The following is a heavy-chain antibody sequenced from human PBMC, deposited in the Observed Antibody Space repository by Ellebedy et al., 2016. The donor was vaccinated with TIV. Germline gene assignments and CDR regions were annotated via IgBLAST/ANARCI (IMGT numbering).Heavy chain of an antibody. D-gene: IGHD3-16*01. V-gene: IGHV3-64D*06. CDR1: GFSFSTFA. Sequence: PGGSLRLSCSASGFSFSTFAMHWVRQAPAGKRLEYAVGWIGNGGSTYYADSVKVIFTISRDNSNNTLFLQMSSLRPEETGVYYCVKGGPTNAYRIFQSWGQGTLVTVTS. J-gene: IGHJ5*02. CDR2: WIGNGGST. CDR3: VKGGPTNAYRIFQS.